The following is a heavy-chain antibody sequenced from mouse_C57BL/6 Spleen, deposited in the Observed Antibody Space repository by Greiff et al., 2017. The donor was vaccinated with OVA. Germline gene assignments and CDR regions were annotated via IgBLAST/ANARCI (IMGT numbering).Heavy chain of an antibody. Sequence: QVQLQQSGAELARPGASVKLSCKASGYTFTSYGISWVKQRTGQGLEWIGEIYPRSGNTYYNEKFKGKATLTADKSSSTAYMELRSLTSEDSAVYFCARSHYDYDERLAYWGQGTLVTVSA. CDR1: GYTFTSYG. V-gene: IGHV1-81*01. CDR2: IYPRSGNT. J-gene: IGHJ3*01. CDR3: ARSHYDYDERLAY. D-gene: IGHD2-4*01.